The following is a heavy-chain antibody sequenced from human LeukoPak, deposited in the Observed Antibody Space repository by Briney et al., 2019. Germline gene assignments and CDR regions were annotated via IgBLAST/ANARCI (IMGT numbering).Heavy chain of an antibody. Sequence: PGGSLRLSCAASGFTVSSNYMSWVRQAPGKGLEWVSVIYSGGSTYYADSVKGRFTISRDNSKNTLYLQMNSLRAGDTAVYYCAVNYYDSSGYYTYYYYYYMDVWGKGTTVTVSS. D-gene: IGHD3-22*01. CDR2: IYSGGST. V-gene: IGHV3-53*01. J-gene: IGHJ6*03. CDR1: GFTVSSNY. CDR3: AVNYYDSSGYYTYYYYYYMDV.